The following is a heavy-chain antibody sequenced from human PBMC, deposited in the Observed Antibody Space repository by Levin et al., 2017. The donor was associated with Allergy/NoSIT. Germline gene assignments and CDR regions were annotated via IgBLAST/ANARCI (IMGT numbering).Heavy chain of an antibody. D-gene: IGHD3-16*02. V-gene: IGHV2-5*02. CDR1: GFSLSTSGVG. Sequence: VSGPTLVKPTQTLTLTCTFSGFSLSTSGVGVGWIRQPPGKALEWLALIYWDDDKRYSPSLKSRLTITKDTSKNQVVLTMTNMDPVDTATYYCAHNLPTYDYVWGSYRYFAGLFGYWGQGTLVTVSS. CDR2: IYWDDDK. J-gene: IGHJ4*02. CDR3: AHNLPTYDYVWGSYRYFAGLFGY.